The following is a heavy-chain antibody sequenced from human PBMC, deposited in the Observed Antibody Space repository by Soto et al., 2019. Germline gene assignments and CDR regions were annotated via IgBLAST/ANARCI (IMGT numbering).Heavy chain of an antibody. CDR1: GCTFSSYV. CDR3: ARVAGSPDY. J-gene: IGHJ4*02. D-gene: IGHD1-26*01. CDR2: LIPKSGMT. Sequence: ASVKGYCKASGCTFSSYVISLVRQDPGQGLEWMGRLIPKSGMTGSEQKFQGRVTMTRDSSISTVYMELSSLRSDDTAVYYCARVAGSPDYWGQGTLVTVS. V-gene: IGHV1-8*02.